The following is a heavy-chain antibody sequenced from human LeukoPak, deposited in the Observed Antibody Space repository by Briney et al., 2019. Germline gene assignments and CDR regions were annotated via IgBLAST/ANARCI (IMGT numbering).Heavy chain of an antibody. J-gene: IGHJ4*02. V-gene: IGHV1-2*02. CDR1: GYTFSDYY. D-gene: IGHD2-2*01. CDR2: INPRGGGT. Sequence: GASVKVSCKASGYTFSDYYIHWVRQAPGQGLEWMGWINPRGGGTNYARQFKGRVTMARDTYISTTYVELSKLRSDDTAVYYCARVVVPFANPYFDYWGQGTLVTVSS. CDR3: ARVVVPFANPYFDY.